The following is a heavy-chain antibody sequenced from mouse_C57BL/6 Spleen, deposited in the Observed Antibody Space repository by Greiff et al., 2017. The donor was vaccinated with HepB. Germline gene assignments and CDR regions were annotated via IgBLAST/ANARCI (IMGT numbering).Heavy chain of an antibody. Sequence: EVQLVESGPGLVKPSQSLSLTCSVTGYSITSGYYWNWIRQFPGNKLEWMGYISYDGSNNYNPSLKNRISITRDTSKNQFFLKLNSVTTEDTATYYCARIYYDYDWAYYLDYWGQGTTLTVSS. J-gene: IGHJ2*01. CDR2: ISYDGSN. CDR3: ARIYYDYDWAYYLDY. V-gene: IGHV3-6*01. D-gene: IGHD2-4*01. CDR1: GYSITSGYY.